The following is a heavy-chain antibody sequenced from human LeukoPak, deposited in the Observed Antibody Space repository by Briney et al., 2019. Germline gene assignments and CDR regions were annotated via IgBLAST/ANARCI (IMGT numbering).Heavy chain of an antibody. CDR2: ISSSSSSI. CDR3: ARAKDPVLVDVFDI. J-gene: IGHJ3*02. V-gene: IGHV3-48*02. D-gene: IGHD2-2*01. CDR1: GFTFSSYS. Sequence: GGSLTLSCAASGFTFSSYSMNWVRQAPGKGLEWVSYISSSSSSIYYADSLQGRFTLSRDNSKNSPYLQMNSLRDEDTAVYYCARAKDPVLVDVFDIWGKGTMVTVSS.